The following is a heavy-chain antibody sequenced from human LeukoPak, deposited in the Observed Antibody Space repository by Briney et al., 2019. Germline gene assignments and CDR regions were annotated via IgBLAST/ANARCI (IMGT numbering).Heavy chain of an antibody. V-gene: IGHV3-48*04. Sequence: GGSLRLSCVASGFTFSSYWMSWVRQAPGKGLEWVSYISSSGRAIHYADSVEGRFTISRDNAKNSLYLQMNSLRAEDTAVYFCARADYWGQGTLVTVSS. J-gene: IGHJ4*02. CDR3: ARADY. CDR2: ISSSGRAI. CDR1: GFTFSSYW.